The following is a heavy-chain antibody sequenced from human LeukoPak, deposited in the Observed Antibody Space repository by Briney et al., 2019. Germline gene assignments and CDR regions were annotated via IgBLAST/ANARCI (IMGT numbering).Heavy chain of an antibody. Sequence: SETLSLTCTVSGGSISSYYWSWIRQPPGKGLEWIGYIYYSGSTNYNPSLKSRVTISVDTSKNQFSLKLSSVTAADTAVYYCARQVGRSGSVFDHWGQGTLVTVSS. CDR1: GGSISSYY. CDR3: ARQVGRSGSVFDH. J-gene: IGHJ4*02. CDR2: IYYSGST. D-gene: IGHD3-10*01. V-gene: IGHV4-59*08.